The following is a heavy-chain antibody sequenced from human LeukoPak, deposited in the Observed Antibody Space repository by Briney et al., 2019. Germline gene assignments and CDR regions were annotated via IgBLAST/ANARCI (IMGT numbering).Heavy chain of an antibody. CDR2: IWYDGSNK. CDR1: GFTFSSYG. J-gene: IGHJ6*02. V-gene: IGHV3-33*01. D-gene: IGHD6-13*01. Sequence: GGSLRLPCAACGFTFSSYGMHWVRQAPGKGLEWVAVIWYDGSNKYYADSVKGRFTISRDNSKNTLYLQMNSLRAEDTAVYYCARTYSTHRHMDVWGQGTTVTVSS. CDR3: ARTYSTHRHMDV.